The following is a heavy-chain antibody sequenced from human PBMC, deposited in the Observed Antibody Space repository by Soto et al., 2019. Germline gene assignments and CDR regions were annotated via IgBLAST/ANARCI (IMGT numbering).Heavy chain of an antibody. D-gene: IGHD1-1*01. V-gene: IGHV1-46*04. CDR2: INPSARSA. CDR3: ARDNSAANGVLDH. Sequence: ASVKVSFKASGYTFTNYYLHWGRQAPGQGLEWVGMINPSARSASYAQKLRGRLTMDRDTSTTTVYMELSRLTFEDTAVYFCARDNSAANGVLDHWGQGTLVTVSS. CDR1: GYTFTNYY. J-gene: IGHJ4*02.